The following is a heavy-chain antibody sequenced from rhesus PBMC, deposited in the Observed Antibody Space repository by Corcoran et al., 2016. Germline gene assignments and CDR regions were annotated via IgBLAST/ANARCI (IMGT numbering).Heavy chain of an antibody. CDR3: ATAYEYNNYVPLDY. V-gene: IGHV4-147*01. J-gene: IGHJ4*01. CDR1: GGSISRNY. Sequence: QVQLQESGPGLVKPSETLSLTCAVSGGSISRNYWSWIRQSPGKGLEWIGYIYVGSGNTICNPSLKSRVNISRDTSKNQCALKLSSMTAADTAVYYCATAYEYNNYVPLDYWGQGVLVTVSS. CDR2: IYVGSGNT. D-gene: IGHD4-23*01.